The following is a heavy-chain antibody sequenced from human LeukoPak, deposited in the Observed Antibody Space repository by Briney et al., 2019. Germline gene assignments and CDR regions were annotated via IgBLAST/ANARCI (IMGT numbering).Heavy chain of an antibody. CDR3: ARVVGATGD. D-gene: IGHD1-26*01. V-gene: IGHV3-30-3*01. Sequence: GGSLRLSCAASGFTFSSYAMHWVRQAPGKGLEWVAVISYDGSNKYYADSVKGRFTISRDNSKNTLYLQMNSLRAEDTAVYYCARVVGATGDWGQGTLVTVSS. J-gene: IGHJ4*02. CDR2: ISYDGSNK. CDR1: GFTFSSYA.